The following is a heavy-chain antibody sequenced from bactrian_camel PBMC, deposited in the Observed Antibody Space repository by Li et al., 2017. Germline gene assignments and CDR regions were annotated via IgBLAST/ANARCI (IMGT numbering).Heavy chain of an antibody. Sequence: HVQLVESGGGSVQAGGSLRLSCKVSGHSRGSNCVGWYRLPPGRAPAEREGIAAIRRDGGETWYAASVKGRFTISRDAAKTTLYLQMNDLKFEDAATYYCATGVYCAHELSPDEYDVWGQGTQVTVS. CDR1: GHSRGSNC. D-gene: IGHD3*01. V-gene: IGHV3S45*01. CDR3: ATGVYCAHELSPDEYDV. CDR2: IRRDGGET. J-gene: IGHJ4*01.